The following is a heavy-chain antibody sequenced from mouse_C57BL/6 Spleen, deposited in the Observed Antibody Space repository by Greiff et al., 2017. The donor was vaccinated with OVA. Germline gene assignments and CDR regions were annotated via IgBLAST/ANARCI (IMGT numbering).Heavy chain of an antibody. D-gene: IGHD1-1*01. CDR3: GRERGTTVVAPCDD. CDR2: INPSNGGT. V-gene: IGHV1-53*01. CDR1: GYTFTSYW. Sequence: QVQLQQPGTELVKPGASVKLSCKASGYTFTSYWMHWVKQRPGQGLEWIGNINPSNGGTNSNVKFKSKATLPVDKYSSTAYMQLSSLTSEDSAVYYCGRERGTTVVAPCDDWGQGTTLTVSS. J-gene: IGHJ2*01.